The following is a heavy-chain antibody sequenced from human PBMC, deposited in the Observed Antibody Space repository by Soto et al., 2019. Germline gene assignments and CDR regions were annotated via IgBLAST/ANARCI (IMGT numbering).Heavy chain of an antibody. Sequence: SETLSLTCTVSGGSISSSSYYWGWIRQPPGKGLEWIGSIYYSGSTYYNPSLKSRVTIPVDTSKNQFSLRPSSVTAADTAVYYCARTSRDSSSWYSTPYYCYGMDVWGQGTTVTVSS. V-gene: IGHV4-39*01. CDR3: ARTSRDSSSWYSTPYYCYGMDV. D-gene: IGHD6-13*01. J-gene: IGHJ6*02. CDR2: IYYSGST. CDR1: GGSISSSSYY.